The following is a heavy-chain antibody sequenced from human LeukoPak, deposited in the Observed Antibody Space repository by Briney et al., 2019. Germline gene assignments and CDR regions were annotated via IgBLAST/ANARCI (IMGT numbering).Heavy chain of an antibody. Sequence: GRSLRLSCAASGFTFSSYGMHWVRQAPGKGLEWVAVISYDGSNKYYADSVKGRFTISRDNSKNTLYLQMNSLRAEDTAVYYCARERGDTAMGSLDYWGQGTLVTVSS. J-gene: IGHJ4*02. CDR1: GFTFSSYG. CDR3: ARERGDTAMGSLDY. CDR2: ISYDGSNK. V-gene: IGHV3-30*03. D-gene: IGHD5-18*01.